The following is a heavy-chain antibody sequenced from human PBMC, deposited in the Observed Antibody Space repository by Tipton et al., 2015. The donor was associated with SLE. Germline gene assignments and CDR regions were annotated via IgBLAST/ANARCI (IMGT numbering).Heavy chain of an antibody. Sequence: LRLSCNVSGGSVSSTSYYWSWFRRPAANKLEWIGHIYATGTTDYNPSLRSRVSISLDTSKNQFSLNLSSMTAADTAVYYCAKTELIGNTNSWGQGTLVTVSS. CDR3: AKTELIGNTNS. V-gene: IGHV4-61*09. J-gene: IGHJ4*02. CDR1: GGSVSSTSYY. D-gene: IGHD1-1*01. CDR2: IYATGTT.